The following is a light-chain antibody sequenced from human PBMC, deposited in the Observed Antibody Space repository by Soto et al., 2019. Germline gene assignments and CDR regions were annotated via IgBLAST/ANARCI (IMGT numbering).Light chain of an antibody. CDR3: QPYDSSLSGYV. CDR2: GNS. V-gene: IGLV1-40*01. J-gene: IGLJ1*01. CDR1: SSTIGAGYD. Sequence: QSVLTQPPSVSGAPGQRVTLSCTGSSSTIGAGYDVHWYQQLPGTAPKLLIYGNSNRPSGVPDRFSDSKSGTSAALAITGLQAEDEADYYCQPYDSSLSGYVFGTGTKLTVL.